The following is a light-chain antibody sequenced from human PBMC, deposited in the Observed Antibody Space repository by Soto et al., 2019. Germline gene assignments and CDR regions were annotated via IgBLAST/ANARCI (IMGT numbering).Light chain of an antibody. CDR3: QQYATAQT. V-gene: IGKV3-20*01. J-gene: IGKJ1*01. Sequence: EIVVTQSPGTLSLSPGERATLSCRASQSISSSYLAWYQQKPGQAPRLLIYASSTRATGIPDRFSGGGSGTDFTLSISSLEHEDFAVYYCQQYATAQTFGQGTKVEV. CDR2: ASS. CDR1: QSISSSY.